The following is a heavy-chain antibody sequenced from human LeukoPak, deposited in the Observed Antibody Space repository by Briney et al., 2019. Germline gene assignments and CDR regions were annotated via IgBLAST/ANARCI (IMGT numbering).Heavy chain of an antibody. CDR2: INPNSGGT. D-gene: IGHD2-2*01. CDR3: ARGEDIVVVPAAIHGGDWFDP. J-gene: IGHJ5*02. V-gene: IGHV1-2*02. Sequence: GASVKVSCKASEYTFTSYDINWVRQATGQGLEWMGWINPNSGGTNYAQKFQGRVTMARDTSICTAYMELSRLRSDDTAVYYCARGEDIVVVPAAIHGGDWFDPWGQGTLVTVSS. CDR1: EYTFTSYD.